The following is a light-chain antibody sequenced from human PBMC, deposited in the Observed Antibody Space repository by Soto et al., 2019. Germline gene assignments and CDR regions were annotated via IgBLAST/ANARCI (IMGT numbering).Light chain of an antibody. CDR2: SDS. J-gene: IGLJ2*01. CDR1: SSNIGSNT. Sequence: QLVLTQPPSASGTPGQRVTISCSGSSSNIGSNTVNWYQQLPGTAPKLLIFSDSQRPSGVPDRFSASKYGTSASLAISGLQADDEALYHCAVWDDILNRPVFGGGTKLTVL. CDR3: AVWDDILNRPV. V-gene: IGLV1-44*01.